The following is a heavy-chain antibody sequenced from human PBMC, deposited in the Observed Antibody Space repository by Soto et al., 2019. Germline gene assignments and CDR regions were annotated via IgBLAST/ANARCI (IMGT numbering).Heavy chain of an antibody. CDR2: IYSDAGSGST. V-gene: IGHV3-66*04. J-gene: IGHJ4*02. CDR3: ARRYYCDGSGYLRGGDN. CDR1: GFTVSSNY. Sequence: EVQLVESGGGLVQPGGSLRLSCAASGFTVSSNYMRWVRQAPGKGLEWVSGIYSDAGSGSTYYADSVRGRFTISRDNSKNTLYLQMNNLRDVDTAVYYCARRYYCDGSGYLRGGDNWGQGTLVTVSS. D-gene: IGHD3-22*01.